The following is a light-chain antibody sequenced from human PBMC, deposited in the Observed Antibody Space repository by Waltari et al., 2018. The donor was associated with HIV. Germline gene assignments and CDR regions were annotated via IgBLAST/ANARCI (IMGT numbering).Light chain of an antibody. V-gene: IGLV8-61*01. Sequence: QTVVTQEPSFSVSTGGTVTLTCGLSSGSVTTSYYPSWYHQTPGQAPRTLFYRTHTRSSAVPVRLSGSILGHKAALTITGAHADDESDYYCVLYMGGVIWVFGGVTMVTVL. CDR1: SGSVTTSYY. CDR3: VLYMGGVIWV. J-gene: IGLJ3*02. CDR2: RTH.